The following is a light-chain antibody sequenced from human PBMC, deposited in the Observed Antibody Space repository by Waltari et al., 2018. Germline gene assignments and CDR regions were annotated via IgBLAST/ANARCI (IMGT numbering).Light chain of an antibody. CDR3: CSYAGSYTRYV. CDR2: DVS. Sequence: QSALTQPRSVSGSPGQSVTISCTGPSSHVGGYNYVPWYQQPPGKAPKLMIYDVSKRPSGVPDRFSGSKSGNTASLTISGLQAEDEADYYCCSYAGSYTRYVFGTGTKVTVL. CDR1: SSHVGGYNY. V-gene: IGLV2-11*01. J-gene: IGLJ1*01.